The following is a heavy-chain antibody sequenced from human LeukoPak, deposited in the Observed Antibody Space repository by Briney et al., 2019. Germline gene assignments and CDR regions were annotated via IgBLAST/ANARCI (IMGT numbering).Heavy chain of an antibody. CDR3: ARQLWFGELFSYYFDY. J-gene: IGHJ4*02. CDR2: ISSSSSYT. D-gene: IGHD3-10*01. Sequence: GGSLRLSCAASGFTFSSYSMNWVRQAPGKGLEWVSSISSSSSYTYYADSVKGRFTISRDNAKNSLYLQMNSLRAEDTAVYYCARQLWFGELFSYYFDYWGQGTLVTVSS. CDR1: GFTFSSYS. V-gene: IGHV3-21*01.